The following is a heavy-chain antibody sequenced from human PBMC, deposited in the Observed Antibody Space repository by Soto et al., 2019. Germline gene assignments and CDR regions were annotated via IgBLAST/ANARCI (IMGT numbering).Heavy chain of an antibody. CDR2: INPNSGGT. CDR3: ARGEYDILTGYSARGSQGYYYYYYGMDV. CDR1: GYTFTGYY. J-gene: IGHJ6*02. V-gene: IGHV1-2*04. D-gene: IGHD3-9*01. Sequence: ASVKVSCKASGYTFTGYYMHWVRQAPGQGLEWMGWINPNSGGTNYAQKFQGWVTMTRDTSISTAYMELSRLRSDDTAVYYCARGEYDILTGYSARGSQGYYYYYYGMDVWGQGTTVTVSS.